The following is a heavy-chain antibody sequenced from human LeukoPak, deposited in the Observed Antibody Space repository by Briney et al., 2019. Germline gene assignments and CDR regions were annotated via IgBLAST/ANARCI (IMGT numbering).Heavy chain of an antibody. J-gene: IGHJ4*02. V-gene: IGHV1-2*02. CDR1: GYTFTGYY. Sequence: ASVKVSCKASGYTFTGYYMHWVRQAPGQGLEWMGWINLNSGGTNYAQKFQGRVTMTRDTSISTAYMELSRLRSDDTAVYYCARDWNDRTAYFDDWGQGTLVTVSS. CDR3: ARDWNDRTAYFDD. D-gene: IGHD1-1*01. CDR2: INLNSGGT.